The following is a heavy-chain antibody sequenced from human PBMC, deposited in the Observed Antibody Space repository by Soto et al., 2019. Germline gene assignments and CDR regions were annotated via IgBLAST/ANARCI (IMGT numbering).Heavy chain of an antibody. CDR1: GGTFSSYA. V-gene: IGHV1-69*01. CDR3: ARVRYYDSSGYSEFDY. J-gene: IGHJ4*02. D-gene: IGHD3-22*01. Sequence: QVQLVQSGAEVKKPGSSVKVSCKASGGTFSSYAISWVRQAPGQGLEWMGGIIPIFGTANYAQKFQGRVTITADESTGTADMELSSLRSEDTAVYYCARVRYYDSSGYSEFDYWGQGTLVTVSS. CDR2: IIPIFGTA.